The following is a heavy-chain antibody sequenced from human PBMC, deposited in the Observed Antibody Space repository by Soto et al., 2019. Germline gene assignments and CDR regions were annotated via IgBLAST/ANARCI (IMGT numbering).Heavy chain of an antibody. J-gene: IGHJ4*02. D-gene: IGHD1-26*01. Sequence: PGGSLRLSCAAFGFSVSSNYMTWVRQAPGKGPEWVAIIYGGGNTFYADSVKGRFTISRDNSKNTLYLQMNSLRAEDTAVYYCVRQYSGSLDYWGQGTLVTV. V-gene: IGHV3-66*04. CDR3: VRQYSGSLDY. CDR2: IYGGGNT. CDR1: GFSVSSNY.